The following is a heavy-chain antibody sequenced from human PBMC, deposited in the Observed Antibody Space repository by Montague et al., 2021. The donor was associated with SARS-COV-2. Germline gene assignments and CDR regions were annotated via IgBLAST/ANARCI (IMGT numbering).Heavy chain of an antibody. CDR2: INHSGST. J-gene: IGHJ4*02. V-gene: IGHV4-34*01. Sequence: SETLSLTCAVYGGSFSGYYWNWIRQPPGKGLEWVGEINHSGSTNYNPSLKSRVPMSVDTSKNQFSLKLSSVTAADTALYYCARGARQGYGFRLGSFDSWGQGTLVTVSS. CDR3: ARGARQGYGFRLGSFDS. CDR1: GGSFSGYY. D-gene: IGHD3-10*01.